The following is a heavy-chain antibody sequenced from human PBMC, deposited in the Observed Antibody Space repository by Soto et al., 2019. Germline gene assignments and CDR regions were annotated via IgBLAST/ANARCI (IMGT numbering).Heavy chain of an antibody. CDR3: ARDLVFGSGSYYYYGMDV. Sequence: ASVKVSCKASGYTFTSYAMHWVRQAPGQRLEWMGWINAGNGNTKYSQKFQGRVTITRDTSASTAYMELSSLRSEDTAVYYCARDLVFGSGSYYYYGMDVWGQGTTVTVSS. J-gene: IGHJ6*02. V-gene: IGHV1-3*01. D-gene: IGHD3-10*01. CDR2: INAGNGNT. CDR1: GYTFTSYA.